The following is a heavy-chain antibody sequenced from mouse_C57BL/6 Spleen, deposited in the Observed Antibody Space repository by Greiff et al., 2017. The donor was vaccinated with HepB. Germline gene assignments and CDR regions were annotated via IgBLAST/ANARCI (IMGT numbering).Heavy chain of an antibody. CDR3: ARPGTGSYYYAMDY. V-gene: IGHV5-17*01. D-gene: IGHD4-1*01. CDR1: GFTFSDYG. J-gene: IGHJ4*01. Sequence: EVHLVESGGGLVKPGGSLKLSCAASGFTFSDYGMHWVRQAPEKGLEWVAYISSGSSTIYYADTVKGRFTISRDNAKNTLFLQMTSLRSEDTAMYYCARPGTGSYYYAMDYWGQGTSVTVSS. CDR2: ISSGSSTI.